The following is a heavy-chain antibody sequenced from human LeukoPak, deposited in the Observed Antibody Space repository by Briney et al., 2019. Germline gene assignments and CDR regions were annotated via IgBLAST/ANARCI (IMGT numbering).Heavy chain of an antibody. Sequence: SETLSLTCAVYGGSFSGYYWSWIRQPPGKGLEWIGEINHSGSTNYNPSLKSRVTMSVDTSKNQFSLKLSSVTAADTAVYYCARGPTNGPTLDYWGQGTLVTVSS. D-gene: IGHD2-8*01. CDR2: INHSGST. V-gene: IGHV4-34*01. CDR1: GGSFSGYY. J-gene: IGHJ4*02. CDR3: ARGPTNGPTLDY.